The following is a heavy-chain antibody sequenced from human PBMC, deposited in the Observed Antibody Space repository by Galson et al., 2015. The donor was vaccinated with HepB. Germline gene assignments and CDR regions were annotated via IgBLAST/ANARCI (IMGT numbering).Heavy chain of an antibody. CDR3: ARTSYDYVWGSYRHFDY. V-gene: IGHV1-69*13. J-gene: IGHJ4*02. Sequence: SVKVSCKASGGTFSSYAISWVRQAPGQGLERMGGIIPIFGTANYAQKFQGRVTITADESTSTAYMELSSLRSEDTAVYYCARTSYDYVWGSYRHFDYWGQGTLVTVSS. CDR1: GGTFSSYA. D-gene: IGHD3-16*02. CDR2: IIPIFGTA.